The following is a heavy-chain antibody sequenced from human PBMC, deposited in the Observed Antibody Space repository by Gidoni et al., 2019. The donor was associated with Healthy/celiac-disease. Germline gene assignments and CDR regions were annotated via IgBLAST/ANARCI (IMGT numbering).Heavy chain of an antibody. D-gene: IGHD6-19*01. Sequence: QVQLVQSGAAVKKPGASVKVSCKASGYTFTGYYMHWVRQAPGHGLEWMGWINPNSGGTNYAQKFQGWVTMTRDTSISTAYMELSRLRSDDTAVYYCARSPGIAVAGTGYYFDYWGQGTLVTVSS. CDR2: INPNSGGT. CDR1: GYTFTGYY. J-gene: IGHJ4*02. CDR3: ARSPGIAVAGTGYYFDY. V-gene: IGHV1-2*04.